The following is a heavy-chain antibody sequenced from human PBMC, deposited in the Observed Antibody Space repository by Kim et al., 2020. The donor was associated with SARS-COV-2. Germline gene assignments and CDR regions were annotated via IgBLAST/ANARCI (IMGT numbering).Heavy chain of an antibody. V-gene: IGHV4-59*09. CDR3: ARGVRSSRTFDI. Sequence: YHPSLESRVTISIDTSDKQFSLQLTSVTPADAAVYYCARGVRSSRTFDIWGQGTLVAVSS. J-gene: IGHJ3*02.